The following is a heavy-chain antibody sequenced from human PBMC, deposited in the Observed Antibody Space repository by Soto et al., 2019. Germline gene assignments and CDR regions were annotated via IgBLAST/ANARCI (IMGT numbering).Heavy chain of an antibody. CDR3: ARGYTVTTAVSGY. Sequence: EVQLVESGGGLVQPGGSLRLSCVVSGFTFSSYSMNWVRQAPGKGLEWVSYISRSGGTIYYADSVKGRFTISRDNAKNSLFLQTTSLRAEDTAVYFCARGYTVTTAVSGYWGQGILVTVSS. CDR1: GFTFSSYS. D-gene: IGHD4-17*01. J-gene: IGHJ4*02. CDR2: ISRSGGTI. V-gene: IGHV3-48*01.